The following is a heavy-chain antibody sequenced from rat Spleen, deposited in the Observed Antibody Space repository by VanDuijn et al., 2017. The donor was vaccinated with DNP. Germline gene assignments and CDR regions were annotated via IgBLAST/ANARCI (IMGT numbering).Heavy chain of an antibody. CDR3: ARGGLGDY. D-gene: IGHD5-1*01. Sequence: EVQLVESGGGLVQPGRSLKLSCAASGFTFSDYYMAWVRQAPTRGLEWVAYIGSDGYAPYYGVSVKGRFTISRDNAKSTLYLQMVSLRSEDTATYYCARGGLGDYWGQGVMVTVSS. J-gene: IGHJ2*01. V-gene: IGHV5-20*01. CDR1: GFTFSDYY. CDR2: IGSDGYAP.